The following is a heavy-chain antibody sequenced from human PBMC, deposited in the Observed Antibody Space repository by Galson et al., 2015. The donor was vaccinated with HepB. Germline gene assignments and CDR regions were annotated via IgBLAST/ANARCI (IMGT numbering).Heavy chain of an antibody. D-gene: IGHD5-18*01. Sequence: SVKVSCKASGYTFTSYAMHWVRQAPGQRLEWMGWINAGNGNTKYSQKFQGRVTITRDTSASTAYMELSSLRSEDTAVYYCARGGIQLWLPLDIWGQETMVTVSS. CDR2: INAGNGNT. J-gene: IGHJ3*02. V-gene: IGHV1-3*01. CDR1: GYTFTSYA. CDR3: ARGGIQLWLPLDI.